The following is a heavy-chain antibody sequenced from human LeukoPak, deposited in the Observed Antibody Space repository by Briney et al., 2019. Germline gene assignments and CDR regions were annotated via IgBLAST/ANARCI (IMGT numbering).Heavy chain of an antibody. V-gene: IGHV3-23*01. CDR2: ISGRGGST. D-gene: IGHD3-22*01. Sequence: PGGSLRLSCAASGITFSSYAMSWVRQAPRKGLEWVSTISGRGGSTYYADSVKGRFTISRDNSKNTLYLQMDSLRAEDTAVYYCAKDRYPTYYYDSSGYHYWGQGTLVTVSS. J-gene: IGHJ4*02. CDR1: GITFSSYA. CDR3: AKDRYPTYYYDSSGYHY.